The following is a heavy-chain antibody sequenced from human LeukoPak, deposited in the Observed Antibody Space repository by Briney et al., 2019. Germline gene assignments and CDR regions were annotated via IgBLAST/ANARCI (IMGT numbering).Heavy chain of an antibody. J-gene: IGHJ5*02. CDR3: ARMYSSSSRRGFDP. CDR2: IYYSGST. CDR1: GGSISSSSYY. D-gene: IGHD6-6*01. Sequence: PETLSLTCTVSGGSISSSSYYWAWIRQPPGKGLEWIGFIYYSGSTYYNPSLKSRVTISVDTSKSQFSLKLSSVTAADTAVYYCARMYSSSSRRGFDPWGQGTLVTVSS. V-gene: IGHV4-39*01.